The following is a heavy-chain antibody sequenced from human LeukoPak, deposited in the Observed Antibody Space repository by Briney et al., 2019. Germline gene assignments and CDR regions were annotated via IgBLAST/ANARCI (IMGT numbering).Heavy chain of an antibody. Sequence: GGSLGIFCGASGFYFTNYAMSWVRQGSARGPELGSRNRGGGETYYADSVKGQSTLSRDDSRNTVYLQMNNLRVDDTAIYYCAKANWVSNADAVWWGQGTQVTVSS. J-gene: IGHJ4*02. D-gene: IGHD1-1*01. CDR3: AKANWVSNADAVW. CDR1: GFYFTNYA. CDR2: NRGGGET. V-gene: IGHV3-23*01.